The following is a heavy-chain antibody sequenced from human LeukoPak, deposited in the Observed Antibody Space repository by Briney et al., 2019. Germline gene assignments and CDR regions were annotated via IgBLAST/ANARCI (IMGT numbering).Heavy chain of an antibody. V-gene: IGHV4-30-2*01. CDR2: IYHSGST. Sequence: SQTLSLTCTVSGVSINSGDYNWRWLPPPPGKGLEWIGYIYHSGSTYYNPSLKSRVTISVDTPKNQFSLKRSSVTAAETAVYFCAFISEVDIVATTRGAFDYWGEEALVTVSS. CDR1: GVSINSGDYN. CDR3: AFISEVDIVATTRGAFDY. D-gene: IGHD5-12*01. J-gene: IGHJ4*02.